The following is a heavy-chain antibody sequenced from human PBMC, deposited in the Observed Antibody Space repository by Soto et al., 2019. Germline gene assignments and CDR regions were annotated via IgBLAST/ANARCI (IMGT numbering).Heavy chain of an antibody. Sequence: QLQLQESGPGLVKPSETLSLTCSVSDDSINSDKYYWGWIRQPPGKDLEWIGSIYRGNAYYNPSLQTRVTISLDKSKSQFSLKLNSVTAADSAVYFCARLEGLATISYYFDLWGPGALVTVSS. CDR1: DDSINSDKYY. CDR2: IYRGNA. D-gene: IGHD5-12*01. CDR3: ARLEGLATISYYFDL. J-gene: IGHJ4*02. V-gene: IGHV4-39*01.